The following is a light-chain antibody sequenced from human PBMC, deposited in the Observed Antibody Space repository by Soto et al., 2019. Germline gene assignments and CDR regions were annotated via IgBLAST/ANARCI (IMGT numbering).Light chain of an antibody. CDR1: SSDVGGYNY. CDR3: SSYTSSSTPV. V-gene: IGLV2-14*01. J-gene: IGLJ2*01. Sequence: QSVLTQPASVSGSPGQSITISCTGTSSDVGGYNYVSWYQQHPGKAPKLMIYDVSHRPSGVSNRFSGSKSGNTASLTIAGLQAEDEADYYCSSYTSSSTPVFGGGTKLTV. CDR2: DVS.